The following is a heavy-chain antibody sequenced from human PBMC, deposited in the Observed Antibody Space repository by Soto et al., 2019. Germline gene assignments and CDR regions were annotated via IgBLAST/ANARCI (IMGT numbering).Heavy chain of an antibody. Sequence: GGSLRLSCAASGFTVSSNYMSWVRQAPGKGLEWVSVIYSGGSTYYADSVKGRFTISRHNSKNTLYLQMNSLRAEDTAVYYCARDSPPGQRYYYYYMDVWGKGTTVTVSS. V-gene: IGHV3-53*04. J-gene: IGHJ6*03. CDR2: IYSGGST. CDR1: GFTVSSNY. CDR3: ARDSPPGQRYYYYYMDV.